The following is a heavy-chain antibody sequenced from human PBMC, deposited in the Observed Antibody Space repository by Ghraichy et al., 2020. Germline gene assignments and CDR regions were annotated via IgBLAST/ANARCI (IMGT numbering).Heavy chain of an antibody. CDR1: GYTFTSYG. Sequence: ASVKVSCKASGYTFTSYGISWVRQAPGQGLEWMGWISAYNGNTNYAQKLQGRVTMTTDTSTSTAYMELRSLRSDDTAVYYCAREYHRGYSYGYSYYYYGMDVWGQGTTVTVSS. CDR3: AREYHRGYSYGYSYYYYGMDV. CDR2: ISAYNGNT. J-gene: IGHJ6*02. D-gene: IGHD5-18*01. V-gene: IGHV1-18*04.